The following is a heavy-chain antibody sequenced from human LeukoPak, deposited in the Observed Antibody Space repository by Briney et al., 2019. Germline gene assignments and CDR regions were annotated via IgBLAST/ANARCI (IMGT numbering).Heavy chain of an antibody. Sequence: PSETLSLTCTVSGGSISSYYWSWIRQPPGKGLEWIGYIYYSGSTNYNPSLKSRVTISVDTSKNQFSLKLSSVTAADTAVYYCARRPELIVADYYYYYGMDVWGQGTTVTVSS. D-gene: IGHD5-12*01. J-gene: IGHJ6*02. CDR3: ARRPELIVADYYYYYGMDV. V-gene: IGHV4-59*12. CDR1: GGSISSYY. CDR2: IYYSGST.